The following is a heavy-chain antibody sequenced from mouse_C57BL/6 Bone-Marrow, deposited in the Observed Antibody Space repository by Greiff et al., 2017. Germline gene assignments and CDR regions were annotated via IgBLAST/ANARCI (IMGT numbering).Heavy chain of an antibody. CDR3: AGVRYFDY. CDR1: GYSITSGYY. D-gene: IGHD2-14*01. J-gene: IGHJ2*01. V-gene: IGHV3-6*01. CDR2: ISYDGSN. Sequence: EVQLVESGPGLVKPSQSLSLTCSVTGYSITSGYYWNWIRQFPGNKLEWMGYISYDGSNNYNPSLKNRISITRDTSKNQFFLKLNSVTTEDTATYYCAGVRYFDYWGQGTTLTVSS.